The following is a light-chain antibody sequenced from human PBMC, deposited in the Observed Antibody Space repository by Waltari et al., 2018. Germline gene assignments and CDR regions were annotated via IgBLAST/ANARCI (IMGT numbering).Light chain of an antibody. V-gene: IGKV2-30*01. Sequence: DVVMTQSPISLSVTLGQPASISCRSSQSLGSSDGHAYLSWFHQRPGQSPRRRFYKVSDRDYGVPDRFSGSGSGTDFTLKISRVEAEDVGLYYCMQATHWPWTFGQGTKVEVK. J-gene: IGKJ1*01. CDR1: QSLGSSDGHAY. CDR2: KVS. CDR3: MQATHWPWT.